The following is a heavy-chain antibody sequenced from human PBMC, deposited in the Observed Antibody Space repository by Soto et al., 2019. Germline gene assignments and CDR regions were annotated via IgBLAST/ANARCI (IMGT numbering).Heavy chain of an antibody. CDR1: GFTFSSYS. Sequence: GGSLRLSCAASGFTFSSYSMNWVRQAPGKGLEWVSSISSSSSYIYYADSVKGRFTISRDNAKNSLYLQMNSLRAEDTAVYYCARDHGSTTVTKFFELPAHYYYYYYMDVWGKGTTVTVSS. CDR2: ISSSSSYI. D-gene: IGHD4-17*01. CDR3: ARDHGSTTVTKFFELPAHYYYYYYMDV. J-gene: IGHJ6*03. V-gene: IGHV3-21*01.